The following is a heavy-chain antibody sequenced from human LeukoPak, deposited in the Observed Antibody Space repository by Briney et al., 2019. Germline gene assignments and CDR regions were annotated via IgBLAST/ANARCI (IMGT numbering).Heavy chain of an antibody. J-gene: IGHJ5*02. Sequence: TSETLSLTCTVSGGSVNSYYWSWIRQPAGKGLEWIGRIYTSGTTNYNPSLKSRVSMSVDTSKNQFSLKLSSLTAAHTAVYYCVRDGRGYCSSSSVCYSWFDPWGQGTLVAVSS. CDR1: GGSVNSYY. CDR2: IYTSGTT. CDR3: VRDGRGYCSSSSVCYSWFDP. V-gene: IGHV4-4*07. D-gene: IGHD2-2*01.